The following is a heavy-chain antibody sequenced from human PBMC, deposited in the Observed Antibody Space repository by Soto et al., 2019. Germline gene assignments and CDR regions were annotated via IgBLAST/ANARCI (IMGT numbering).Heavy chain of an antibody. D-gene: IGHD3-10*01. CDR2: ISGSGGST. CDR3: AKGVRGGCYFDY. V-gene: IGHV3-23*01. Sequence: EVQLLESGGGLVQPGGSLRLSCAASGFTFSSYAMSWVGQAPGKGLEWVSAISGSGGSTYYADSVKGRFTISRDNSKNTLYLQMNSLRAEDTAVYYCAKGVRGGCYFDYWGQGTLVTVSS. CDR1: GFTFSSYA. J-gene: IGHJ4*02.